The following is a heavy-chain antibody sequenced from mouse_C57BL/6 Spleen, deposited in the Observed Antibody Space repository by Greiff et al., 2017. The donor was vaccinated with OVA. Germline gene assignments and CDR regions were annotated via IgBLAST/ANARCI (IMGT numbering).Heavy chain of an antibody. CDR2: ISSGGSYT. Sequence: EVQGVESGGDLVKPGGSLKLSCAASGFTFSSYGMSWVRQTPEKRLEWVATISSGGSYTYYPDSVKGRFTISRDNAKNTLYMQMSSLKSEDTAMYYCARQGWWLSYFDYWGQGTTLTVSS. CDR1: GFTFSSYG. D-gene: IGHD1-1*02. J-gene: IGHJ2*01. V-gene: IGHV5-6*01. CDR3: ARQGWWLSYFDY.